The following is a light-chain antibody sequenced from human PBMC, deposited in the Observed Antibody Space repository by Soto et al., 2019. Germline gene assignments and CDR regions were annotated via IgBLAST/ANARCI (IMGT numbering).Light chain of an antibody. Sequence: QSELTQPPSASGSPGQSVTISCTGTSSDVGGYNYVSWHQQHPGKAPQLMIYDVNKRPSGVPDRFSGSKSGNTASLTVSGLQAEDEADYYCTSYAGSHKYVYGTGTKLTVL. J-gene: IGLJ1*01. CDR3: TSYAGSHKYV. CDR2: DVN. CDR1: SSDVGGYNY. V-gene: IGLV2-8*01.